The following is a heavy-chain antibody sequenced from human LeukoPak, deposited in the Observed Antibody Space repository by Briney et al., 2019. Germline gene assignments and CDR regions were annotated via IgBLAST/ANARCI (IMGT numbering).Heavy chain of an antibody. CDR3: AMPTDGSGTPPPSWFDP. Sequence: SVKVSCKASGGTFSSYAISWVRQAPGQGLEWMGGIIPIFGTANYAQKFQGRVTITADESTSTAYMELSSLRSEDTAVYYCAMPTDGSGTPPPSWFDPWGQGTLVTVSS. CDR2: IIPIFGTA. J-gene: IGHJ5*02. CDR1: GGTFSSYA. D-gene: IGHD3-10*01. V-gene: IGHV1-69*13.